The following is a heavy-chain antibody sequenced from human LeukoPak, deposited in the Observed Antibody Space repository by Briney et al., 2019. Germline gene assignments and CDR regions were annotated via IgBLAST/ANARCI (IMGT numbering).Heavy chain of an antibody. Sequence: GGSLRLSCAASGFTFSTYGMNWVRQAPGKGLEWVSAISGSGGSTYYADSVKGRFTISRDNSKNTLYLQMNSLRAEDTAVYYCAKDDYVTSMDVWGKGTTVTVSS. J-gene: IGHJ6*03. CDR3: AKDDYVTSMDV. D-gene: IGHD4-17*01. V-gene: IGHV3-23*01. CDR1: GFTFSTYG. CDR2: ISGSGGST.